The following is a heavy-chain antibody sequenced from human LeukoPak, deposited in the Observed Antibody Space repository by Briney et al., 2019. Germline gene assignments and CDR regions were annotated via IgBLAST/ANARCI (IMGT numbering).Heavy chain of an antibody. Sequence: GGSLRLSCAASGFTFDDYAMHWVRQAPGKGLEWVSGISWNSGSIGYADSVKGRFNISRDNAKNSLYLQMNSLRAEDTALYYCAKDKRATVTTPDDYWGQGTLVTVSS. CDR1: GFTFDDYA. J-gene: IGHJ4*02. CDR2: ISWNSGSI. CDR3: AKDKRATVTTPDDY. V-gene: IGHV3-9*01. D-gene: IGHD4-17*01.